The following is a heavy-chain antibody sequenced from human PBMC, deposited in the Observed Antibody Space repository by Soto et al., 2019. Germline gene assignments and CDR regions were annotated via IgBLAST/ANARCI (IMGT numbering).Heavy chain of an antibody. D-gene: IGHD6-13*01. V-gene: IGHV4-59*01. CDR2: IYYSGST. CDR1: GCSISSYY. Sequence: SETLSLTCTFSGCSISSYYWILIRQPPGKGLEWIGYIYYSGSTNYNPSLKSRVTISVDTSKNQFSLKLSSVTAADTAVYYCARLPAVAAAADYWGQGTLVTVSS. J-gene: IGHJ4*02. CDR3: ARLPAVAAAADY.